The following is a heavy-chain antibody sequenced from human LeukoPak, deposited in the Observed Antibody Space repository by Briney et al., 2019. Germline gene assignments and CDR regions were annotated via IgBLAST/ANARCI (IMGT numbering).Heavy chain of an antibody. J-gene: IGHJ4*02. CDR1: GGSFSGYY. Sequence: PSETLSLTCAVYGGSFSGYYWSWIRQPPGKGLEWIGEINHSGSTNYNPSLKSRVTISVDTSKNQFSLKLSSVTAADTAMYYCARLRSPGDFDYWGQGTLVTVSS. D-gene: IGHD1-26*01. CDR2: INHSGST. V-gene: IGHV4-34*01. CDR3: ARLRSPGDFDY.